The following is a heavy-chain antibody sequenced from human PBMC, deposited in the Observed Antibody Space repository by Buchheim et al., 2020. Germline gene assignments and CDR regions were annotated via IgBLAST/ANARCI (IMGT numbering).Heavy chain of an antibody. CDR2: ISGSGDRT. Sequence: EVHLLESGGGLVQPGGSLRLSCAASGFTFSSNVMRWVRQAPGKGLEWVLSISGSGDRTHYADSVKGRFTISRDNAKNTLSLHMNSLRADDTALYYCAKETTLSSLDVWGQGTT. V-gene: IGHV3-23*01. J-gene: IGHJ6*02. CDR3: AKETTLSSLDV. D-gene: IGHD4-11*01. CDR1: GFTFSSNV.